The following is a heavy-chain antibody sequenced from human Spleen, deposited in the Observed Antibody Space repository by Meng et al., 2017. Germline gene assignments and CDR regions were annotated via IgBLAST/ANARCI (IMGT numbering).Heavy chain of an antibody. CDR2: IHHTGST. J-gene: IGHJ4*02. D-gene: IGHD3-16*01. V-gene: IGHV4-4*02. CDR3: ARMYPYLDY. CDR1: GGSITSGDW. Sequence: QVQLQESGPGLVKPSGPLSLTCAVSGGSITSGDWWSWVRQPPGKGLEWIGEIHHTGSTNYNPSFNSRVTISVDTSKDQFSLKLSSVTAADTAVYYCARMYPYLDYWGQGTLVTVSS.